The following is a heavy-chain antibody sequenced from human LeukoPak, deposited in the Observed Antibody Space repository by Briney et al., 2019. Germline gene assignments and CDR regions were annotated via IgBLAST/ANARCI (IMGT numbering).Heavy chain of an antibody. CDR1: SGSISSGGYS. J-gene: IGHJ5*02. D-gene: IGHD3-10*01. V-gene: IGHV4-30-2*01. Sequence: SQTLSLTCAVSSGSISSGGYSWSWIRQPPGKGLEWIGYIYHSGSTYYNPSLKSRVTISVDRSKNQFSLKLSSVTAADTAVYYCARLGGSGSSPGWFDPWGQGTLVTVSS. CDR3: ARLGGSGSSPGWFDP. CDR2: IYHSGST.